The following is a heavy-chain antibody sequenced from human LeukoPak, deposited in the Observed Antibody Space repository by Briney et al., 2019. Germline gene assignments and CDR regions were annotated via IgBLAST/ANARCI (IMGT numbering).Heavy chain of an antibody. CDR3: ARTKRAYDFWSGYYTKAFDI. J-gene: IGHJ3*02. V-gene: IGHV4-38-2*02. CDR2: IYHSGST. D-gene: IGHD3-3*01. CDR1: GYSISSGYY. Sequence: SETLSLTCTVSGYSISSGYYRGWIRQPPGKGLEWIGYIYHSGSTYYNPSLKSRVTISVDRSKNQFSLKLSSVTAADTAVYYCARTKRAYDFWSGYYTKAFDIWGQGTMVTVSS.